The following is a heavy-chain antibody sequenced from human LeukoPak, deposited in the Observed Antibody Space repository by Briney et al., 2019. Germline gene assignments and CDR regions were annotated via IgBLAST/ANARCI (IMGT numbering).Heavy chain of an antibody. CDR3: ARRRGGYGEGELDY. V-gene: IGHV3-66*04. CDR2: IRSDGTT. D-gene: IGHD4-17*01. CDR1: GFIASNKY. J-gene: IGHJ4*02. Sequence: PGGSLRLSYAASGFIASNKYMSWVRQAPGKGPEWVSTIRSDGTTDYADSVKGRFTISRDDSKNTVYLQMDSLRVEDTAVYSCARRRGGYGEGELDYWGQGTLVTVSS.